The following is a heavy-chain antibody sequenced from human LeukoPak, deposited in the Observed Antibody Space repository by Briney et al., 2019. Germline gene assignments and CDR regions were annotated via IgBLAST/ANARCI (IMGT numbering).Heavy chain of an antibody. CDR1: GYTFTGHA. V-gene: IGHV7-4-1*02. CDR2: INTKTGNP. J-gene: IGHJ5*02. D-gene: IGHD6-19*01. CDR3: AKGGWVAVTGMAS. Sequence: GASVKVSCKASGYTFTGHAMNWVRQAPGQGPEWMGYINTKTGNPTYAQGFTGRFVFSLDTSVSTAYLQISSLKPEDTGVYYCAKGGWVAVTGMASWGQGTLVTVSS.